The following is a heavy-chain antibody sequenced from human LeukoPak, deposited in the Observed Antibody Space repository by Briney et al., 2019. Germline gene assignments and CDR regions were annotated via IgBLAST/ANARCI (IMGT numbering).Heavy chain of an antibody. CDR3: AREGCYGSGIYLDP. CDR1: GFTFSDYY. V-gene: IGHV3-11*01. Sequence: GRSLRLSCAASGFTFSDYYMSWIRQAPGKGLEGVSYISSSGSTIYYADSVKGRFTISRDNAKNSLYLQMNSLRAEDTAVYYCAREGCYGSGIYLDPWGQGTLVTVSS. D-gene: IGHD3-10*01. J-gene: IGHJ5*02. CDR2: ISSSGSTI.